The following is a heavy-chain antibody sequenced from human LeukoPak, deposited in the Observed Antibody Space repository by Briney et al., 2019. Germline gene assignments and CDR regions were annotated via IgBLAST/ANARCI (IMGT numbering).Heavy chain of an antibody. CDR3: ARRVRGYSYGYTLDY. CDR2: ISAYNANT. CDR1: GYTFTNYD. D-gene: IGHD5-18*01. Sequence: VASVKVSFTASGYTFTNYDITWVRQAPGQGLEWMGWISAYNANTNSAQKLQGRVTMTTDTSTSTAYMELRSLGSDDTAVYYCARRVRGYSYGYTLDYWGQGTLVTVSS. V-gene: IGHV1-18*01. J-gene: IGHJ4*02.